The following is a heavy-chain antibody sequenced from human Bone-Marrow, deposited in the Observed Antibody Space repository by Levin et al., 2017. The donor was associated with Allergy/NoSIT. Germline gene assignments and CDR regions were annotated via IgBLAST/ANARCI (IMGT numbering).Heavy chain of an antibody. CDR1: GFTFMSYS. D-gene: IGHD2-21*02. V-gene: IGHV3-33*01. CDR2: TWGGGNDK. CDR3: ARENSPTATRSFDF. J-gene: IGHJ3*01. Sequence: GGSLRLSCVASGFTFMSYSIHWVRQAPGKGPEWVAVTWGGGNDKYADSVKGRFTVSRDDSKNTFYLQMDSLRPDDTAVYSCARENSPTATRSFDFWGQGTLVTVSS.